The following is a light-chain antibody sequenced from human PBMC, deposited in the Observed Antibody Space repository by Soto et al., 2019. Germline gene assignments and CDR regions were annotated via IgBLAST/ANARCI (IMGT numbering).Light chain of an antibody. Sequence: QSALTQPRSVSGSPGQSVTISCTGTSSDVGGYNYVSWYQQRPGKAPKLMIYDVSKRPSGVPDRFSGSKSGNTASLTISGLQAEDEADYYCCSYAGSYTHAVFGGGTQLTVL. V-gene: IGLV2-11*01. CDR1: SSDVGGYNY. CDR3: CSYAGSYTHAV. J-gene: IGLJ7*01. CDR2: DVS.